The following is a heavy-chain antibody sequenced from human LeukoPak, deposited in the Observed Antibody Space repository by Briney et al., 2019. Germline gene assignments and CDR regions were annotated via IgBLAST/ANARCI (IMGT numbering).Heavy chain of an antibody. Sequence: GGSLRLSCAASGFIFSSYVMSWVRQAPGKGLEWVSAISDSGGSIYYADSVQGRFTISRDNSKKTLYLRLNSLRAEDTAVYYCAGGDHYYYYGMDVWGQGTLVTVSS. CDR3: AGGDHYYYYGMDV. J-gene: IGHJ6*02. CDR2: ISDSGGSI. D-gene: IGHD2-21*02. CDR1: GFIFSSYV. V-gene: IGHV3-23*01.